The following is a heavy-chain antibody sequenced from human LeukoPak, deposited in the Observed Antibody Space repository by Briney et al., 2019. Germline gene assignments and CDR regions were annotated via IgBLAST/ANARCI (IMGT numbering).Heavy chain of an antibody. CDR3: AKGPPEYCSGGSCHSGRNWIDP. V-gene: IGHV1-2*02. CDR1: GYIFSGYY. Sequence: ASVKVSCKASGYIFSGYYMHWLRQAPGQGLEWMGWINPNSGGADYAQKFQGRVTMTRDTSNNTAYMALSRLRSDDTAVYYCAKGPPEYCSGGSCHSGRNWIDPWGQGTLVTVSS. D-gene: IGHD2-15*01. CDR2: INPNSGGA. J-gene: IGHJ5*02.